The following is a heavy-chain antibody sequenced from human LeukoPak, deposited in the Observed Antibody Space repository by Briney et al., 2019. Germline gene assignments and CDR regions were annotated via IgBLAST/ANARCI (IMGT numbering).Heavy chain of an antibody. Sequence: ASVKVSCKASGYTFTSCGLNWVRQAPEQGLEWMGWISGYNGNTNYAQKLQGRVTMTTDISTSTAYMELRSLRSDDTAVYYCARTPFLYCSGGSCYSDYWGRGTLVTVSS. D-gene: IGHD2-15*01. CDR3: ARTPFLYCSGGSCYSDY. J-gene: IGHJ4*02. V-gene: IGHV1-18*01. CDR1: GYTFTSCG. CDR2: ISGYNGNT.